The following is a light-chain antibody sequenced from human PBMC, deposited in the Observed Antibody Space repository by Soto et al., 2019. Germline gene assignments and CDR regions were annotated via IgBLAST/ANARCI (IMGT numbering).Light chain of an antibody. V-gene: IGKV1-9*01. CDR1: EDITNY. Sequence: IQLTQSPSSLSASVGDRVTVTCRASEDITNYLAWYQQKVGKAPKLLIYDASTLHSGVPSRFSGSGSGTDFTLTISGLQPEDLATYYCQQLTRYPSTFGGGTKVEIK. CDR3: QQLTRYPST. J-gene: IGKJ4*01. CDR2: DAS.